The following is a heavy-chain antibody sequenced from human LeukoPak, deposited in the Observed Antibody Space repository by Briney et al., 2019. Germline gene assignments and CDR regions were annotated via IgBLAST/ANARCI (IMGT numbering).Heavy chain of an antibody. CDR3: ARWVFSSGWYSFDF. J-gene: IGHJ4*02. CDR1: VGSISSYY. Sequence: PSETLSLTCTVSVGSISSYYWSWLRQPAGKGLEWIRRIYTSGSTNYNPSLKSRVTMSVDTSKTQFSLKLSSVAAADTAVYYCARWVFSSGWYSFDFWGQGTLVTVSS. CDR2: IYTSGST. V-gene: IGHV4-4*07. D-gene: IGHD6-19*01.